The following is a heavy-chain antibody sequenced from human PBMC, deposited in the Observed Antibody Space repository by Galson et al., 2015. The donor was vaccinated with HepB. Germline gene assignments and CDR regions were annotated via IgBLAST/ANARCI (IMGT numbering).Heavy chain of an antibody. D-gene: IGHD3-10*01. CDR1: GFTFSSYS. CDR2: ISSSSSYI. Sequence: SLRLSCAASGFTFSSYSMNWVRQAPGKGLEWVSSISSSSSYIYYADSVKGRFTISRDNAKNSLYLQMNSLRAEDTAVYYCASPLMVRGVIITSYWGQGTLVTVSS. CDR3: ASPLMVRGVIITSY. J-gene: IGHJ4*02. V-gene: IGHV3-21*01.